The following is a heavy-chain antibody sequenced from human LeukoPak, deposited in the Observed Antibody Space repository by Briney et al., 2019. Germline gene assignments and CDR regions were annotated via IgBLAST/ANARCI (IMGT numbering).Heavy chain of an antibody. V-gene: IGHV3-30-3*01. J-gene: IGHJ6*02. Sequence: GGSLRLSCAASGFTFSSYAMHWVRQAPGKGLEWVAVISYDGSNKYYADSVKGRFTISRDNSKNTLYLQMNSLRAEDTAVYYCAKVLHNFLYGMDVWGQGTTVTVSS. CDR1: GFTFSSYA. CDR2: ISYDGSNK. D-gene: IGHD3-3*01. CDR3: AKVLHNFLYGMDV.